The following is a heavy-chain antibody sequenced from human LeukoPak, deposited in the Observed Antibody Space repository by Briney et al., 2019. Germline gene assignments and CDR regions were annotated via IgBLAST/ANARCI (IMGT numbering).Heavy chain of an antibody. CDR1: GGSISGGGYF. J-gene: IGHJ4*02. Sequence: SQTLSLTCTVSGGSISGGGYFCNWVRQHPGKGLEWIGYVYYSGSAYYNPSLESRVTISVDTSKNQFSLKLSSVTAADTAVYFCATPPPSSPYYFDYWGQGTLVTVSS. V-gene: IGHV4-31*03. CDR3: ATPPPSSPYYFDY. CDR2: VYYSGSA.